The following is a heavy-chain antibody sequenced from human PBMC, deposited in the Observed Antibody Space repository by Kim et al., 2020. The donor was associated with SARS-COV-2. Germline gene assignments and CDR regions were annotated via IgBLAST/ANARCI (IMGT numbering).Heavy chain of an antibody. CDR2: ISSSSSYT. J-gene: IGHJ5*02. Sequence: GGSLRLSCAASGFTFSDYYMSWIRQAPGKGLEWVSYISSSSSYTNYADSVKGRFTISRDNAKNSLYLQMNSLRAEDTAVYYCARDLRCSGGSCYWILGWFDPWGQGTLVTVSS. D-gene: IGHD2-15*01. CDR1: GFTFSDYY. CDR3: ARDLRCSGGSCYWILGWFDP. V-gene: IGHV3-11*06.